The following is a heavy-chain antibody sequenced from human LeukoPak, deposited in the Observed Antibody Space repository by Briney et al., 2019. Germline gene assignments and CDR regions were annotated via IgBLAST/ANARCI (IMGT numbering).Heavy chain of an antibody. CDR2: IYYSGST. CDR3: ARDRGSYKPFDY. D-gene: IGHD1-26*01. CDR1: GGSISSYY. J-gene: IGHJ4*02. V-gene: IGHV4-59*01. Sequence: SETLSLTCTVSGGSISSYYWSWIRQPPGKGLEWIGYIYYSGSTNYNPSLKSRVTISVDTSKNQFSLKLSSVTAADTAVYYCARDRGSYKPFDYWGQGTLVTVSS.